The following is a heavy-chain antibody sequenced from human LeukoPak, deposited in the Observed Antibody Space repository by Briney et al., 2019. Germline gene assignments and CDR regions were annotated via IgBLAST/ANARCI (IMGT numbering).Heavy chain of an antibody. V-gene: IGHV3-48*03. CDR2: ISSSGSTI. J-gene: IGHJ4*02. Sequence: PGGSLRLSCAASGFTFSSYEMNWVRQAPGKGLEWVSYISSSGSTIYYADSVKGRFTISRDNAKNSLYLQMNSLRAEDTAVYYCARGDLLTGYGVVDYWGQGTLVTVSS. CDR3: ARGDLLTGYGVVDY. CDR1: GFTFSSYE. D-gene: IGHD3-9*01.